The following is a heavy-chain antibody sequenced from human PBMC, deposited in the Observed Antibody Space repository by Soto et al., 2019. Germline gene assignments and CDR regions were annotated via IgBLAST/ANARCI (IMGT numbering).Heavy chain of an antibody. CDR2: ISSDGSST. J-gene: IGHJ4*02. V-gene: IGHV3-74*01. CDR3: ARVPYCSSSSCYSSFES. D-gene: IGHD2-2*01. Sequence: EVQLVESGGGLVQPGGSLRLSCAASGFTLSNYWMHWARQAPGKGLVWVSRISSDGSSTNYADSVKGRFTISRDNAKNTLHLQMNSLRAEDTAVYYCARVPYCSSSSCYSSFESWGQGTLVTVSS. CDR1: GFTLSNYW.